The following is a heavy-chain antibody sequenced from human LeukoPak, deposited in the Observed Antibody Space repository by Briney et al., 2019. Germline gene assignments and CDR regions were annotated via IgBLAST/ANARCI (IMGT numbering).Heavy chain of an antibody. J-gene: IGHJ4*02. D-gene: IGHD3-22*01. CDR1: GYTFTAYY. V-gene: IGHV1-2*02. CDR3: ATDRRYYYDSSGYYY. Sequence: ASVKVSCKASGYTFTAYYMHWVRQAPGQGLEWMGWINPNSGDTKIAQKFQGRVTMTRDTSISTAYMELSSLRSEDTAVYYCATDRRYYYDSSGYYYWGQGTLVTVSS. CDR2: INPNSGDT.